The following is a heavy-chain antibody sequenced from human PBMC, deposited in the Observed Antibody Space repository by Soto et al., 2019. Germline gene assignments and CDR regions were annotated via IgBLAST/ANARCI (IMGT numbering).Heavy chain of an antibody. D-gene: IGHD5-18*01. Sequence: ASVKVSCKASGGTFSSYAISWVRQAPGQGLEWMGGIIPIFGKANYAQKFQGRVTITADESTSTAYMELSSLSSEDTAVYYCARDRIVDTAMVGLYYYYGMDVWGQVTTVTVSS. CDR1: GGTFSSYA. J-gene: IGHJ6*02. V-gene: IGHV1-69*13. CDR2: IIPIFGKA. CDR3: ARDRIVDTAMVGLYYYYGMDV.